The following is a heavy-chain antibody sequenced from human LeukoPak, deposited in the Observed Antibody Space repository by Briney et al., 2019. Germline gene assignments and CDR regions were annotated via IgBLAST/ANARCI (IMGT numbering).Heavy chain of an antibody. CDR3: AKELIYGSGSYFDY. J-gene: IGHJ4*02. D-gene: IGHD3-10*01. CDR2: ISYDGSNK. Sequence: GGSLRLSCAASGFTFSSYGMHWVRQAPGKGLEWVAVISYDGSNKYYADSVKGRFTISRDNSKNTLYLQMNSLRAEDTAVYYCAKELIYGSGSYFDYWGQGTLVTVSS. CDR1: GFTFSSYG. V-gene: IGHV3-30*18.